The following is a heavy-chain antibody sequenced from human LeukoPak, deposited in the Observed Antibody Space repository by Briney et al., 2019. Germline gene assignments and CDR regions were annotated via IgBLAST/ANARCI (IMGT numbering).Heavy chain of an antibody. V-gene: IGHV4-39*01. CDR2: IYYSGST. D-gene: IGHD6-19*01. CDR1: GGSISSSSYY. CDR3: ARHSLSSGWYVVGYFDY. Sequence: SETLSLTCTVSGGSISSSSYYWGWIRQPPGKGLEWIGSIYYSGSTYYNPSLKSRVTISVDTSKNQFSLKLSSVTAADMAVYYCARHSLSSGWYVVGYFDYWGQGTLVTVSS. J-gene: IGHJ4*02.